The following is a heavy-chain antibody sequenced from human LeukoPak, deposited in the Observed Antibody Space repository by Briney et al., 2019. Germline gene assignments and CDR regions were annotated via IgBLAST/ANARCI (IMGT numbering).Heavy chain of an antibody. Sequence: GGSLRLSCAASGFTFSTYAMTWVRQAPGKGLEWVSSISSSSSYIYYADSVKGRFTISRDNAKNSLYLQMNSLRAEDTAVYYCARDRSHYDILTGGYYYYGMDVWGQGTTVTVSS. J-gene: IGHJ6*02. D-gene: IGHD3-9*01. CDR1: GFTFSTYA. CDR2: ISSSSSYI. CDR3: ARDRSHYDILTGGYYYYGMDV. V-gene: IGHV3-21*01.